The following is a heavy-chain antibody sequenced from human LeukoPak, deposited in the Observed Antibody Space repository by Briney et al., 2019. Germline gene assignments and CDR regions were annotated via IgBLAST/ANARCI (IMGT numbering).Heavy chain of an antibody. CDR3: ARGSWDCSSTSCYGWFDP. D-gene: IGHD2-2*01. CDR1: GGSFSGYY. Sequence: PSETLSLTCAVYGGSFSGYYWSWIRQPPGKGLEWIGEINHSGSTNYNPSLKSLVTISVDTSKNQFSLKLSSVTAADTAVYYCARGSWDCSSTSCYGWFDPWGQGTLVTVSS. CDR2: INHSGST. J-gene: IGHJ5*02. V-gene: IGHV4-34*01.